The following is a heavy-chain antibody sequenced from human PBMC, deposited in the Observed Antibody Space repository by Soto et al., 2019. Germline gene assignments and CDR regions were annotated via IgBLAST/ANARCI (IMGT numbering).Heavy chain of an antibody. J-gene: IGHJ5*02. CDR1: GYTFTNYG. Sequence: QVQLVQSGGEVKKPGASVKVSCKASGYTFTNYGISWVRQAPGQGLEWMGWINVYNGNTKYAQKVQGRVTMTTDTSKSTAYMELRSLRSDDTAVYYCARGGGSGSSYNQYNWFDPWGQGTLVTVSS. D-gene: IGHD3-10*01. CDR2: INVYNGNT. CDR3: ARGGGSGSSYNQYNWFDP. V-gene: IGHV1-18*01.